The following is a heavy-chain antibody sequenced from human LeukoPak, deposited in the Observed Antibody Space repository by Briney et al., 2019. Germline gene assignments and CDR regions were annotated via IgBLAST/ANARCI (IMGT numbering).Heavy chain of an antibody. CDR1: GGSISSSSYY. CDR3: ARGPHPLVGTTLDY. D-gene: IGHD1-26*01. J-gene: IGHJ4*02. CDR2: IYYSGGT. Sequence: SETLSLTCTVSGGSISSSSYYWSWIRQPPGKGLEWIGDIYYSGGTNYNPSLTSRVTISVDTSKNQFSLKLTSVTAADTAVYYCARGPHPLVGTTLDYWGQGTLVTVSS. V-gene: IGHV4-61*05.